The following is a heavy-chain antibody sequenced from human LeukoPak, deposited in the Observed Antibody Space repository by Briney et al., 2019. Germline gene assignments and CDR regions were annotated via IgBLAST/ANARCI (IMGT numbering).Heavy chain of an antibody. Sequence: ASVKVSCRASGYTFTSYGISWVRQAPGQGLEWMGWISAYNGNTNYAQKLQGRVTMTTDTSTSTAYMELRSLRSDDTAVYYCVYYDSSALHIWGQGTMVTVSS. CDR2: ISAYNGNT. CDR1: GYTFTSYG. CDR3: VYYDSSALHI. J-gene: IGHJ3*02. V-gene: IGHV1-18*01. D-gene: IGHD3-22*01.